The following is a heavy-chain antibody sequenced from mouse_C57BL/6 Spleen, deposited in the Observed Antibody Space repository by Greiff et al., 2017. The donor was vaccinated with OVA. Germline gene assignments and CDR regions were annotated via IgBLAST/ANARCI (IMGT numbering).Heavy chain of an antibody. Sequence: QVTLKVSGPGILQSSQTLSLTCSFSGFSLSTSGMGVSWIRQPSGKGLEWLAHIYWDDAKRYNPSLKGRPTISKDTSRNQIILKITSVDTADTATYDCARPCGSYVWYFDVWGTGTTVTVSS. J-gene: IGHJ1*03. CDR1: GFSLSTSGMG. CDR2: IYWDDAK. V-gene: IGHV8-12*01. D-gene: IGHD1-1*02. CDR3: ARPCGSYVWYFDV.